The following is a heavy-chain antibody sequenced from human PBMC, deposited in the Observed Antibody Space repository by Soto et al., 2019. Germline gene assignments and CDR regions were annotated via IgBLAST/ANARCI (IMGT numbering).Heavy chain of an antibody. CDR3: ALLPASDY. J-gene: IGHJ4*02. CDR2: ISYDGSNK. V-gene: IGHV3-30*03. D-gene: IGHD2-2*01. CDR1: VFTFISYG. Sequence: PGWSLRLSCASSVFTFISYGMHWVRQAPGKGLEWVAVISYDGSNKYYADSVKGRFTISRDNSKNTLYLQMNSLRAEDTAVYYCALLPASDYWGQGTLVNVS.